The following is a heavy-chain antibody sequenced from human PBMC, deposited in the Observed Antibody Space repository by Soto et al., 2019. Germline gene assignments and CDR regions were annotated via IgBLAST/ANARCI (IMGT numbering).Heavy chain of an antibody. J-gene: IGHJ6*02. CDR3: ARMQQFSYYYGMDV. CDR1: GYTFTGYY. V-gene: IGHV1-2*02. Sequence: ASVKVSCKASGYTFTGYYMHWVRQAPGQGLEWMGWINPNSGGTNYAQKFQGRVTMTRDTSISTAYMELSRLRSDDTAVYYCARMQQFSYYYGMDVWGQGTTFTVSS. D-gene: IGHD6-13*01. CDR2: INPNSGGT.